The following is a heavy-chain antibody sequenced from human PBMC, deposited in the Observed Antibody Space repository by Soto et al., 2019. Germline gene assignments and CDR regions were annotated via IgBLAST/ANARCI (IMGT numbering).Heavy chain of an antibody. D-gene: IGHD6-13*01. CDR2: ISSSSSYT. CDR1: GFTFSDYY. V-gene: IGHV3-11*06. CDR3: ARTTIAAAGTGWFDP. Sequence: QVQLVESGGGLVKPGGSLRLSCAASGFTFSDYYMSWIRQAPGKGLEWVSYISSSSSYTNYADSVKVRFTIPRDNAKNSLYLQMNSLRAEDTAVYYCARTTIAAAGTGWFDPWGQGTLVTVSS. J-gene: IGHJ5*02.